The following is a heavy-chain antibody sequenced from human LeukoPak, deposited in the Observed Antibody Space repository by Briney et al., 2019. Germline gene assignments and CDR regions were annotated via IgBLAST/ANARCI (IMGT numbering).Heavy chain of an antibody. D-gene: IGHD2-21*01. J-gene: IGHJ4*02. V-gene: IGHV4-59*08. Sequence: PSETLSLTCTVSGVSISSSYWSWIRQPPGKGLEWIGYICYTGDSNHNPSFKSRVSISLDTSKDQISLKLSSVTAADTAVYYCARHRFASPLDSWGQGTLVTVSS. CDR3: ARHRFASPLDS. CDR2: ICYTGDS. CDR1: GVSISSSY.